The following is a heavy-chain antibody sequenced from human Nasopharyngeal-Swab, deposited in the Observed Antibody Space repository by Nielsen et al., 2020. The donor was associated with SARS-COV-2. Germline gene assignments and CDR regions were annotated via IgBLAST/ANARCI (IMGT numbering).Heavy chain of an antibody. CDR3: AREGEYGAYDAPDY. J-gene: IGHJ4*02. CDR2: IVPALGLP. CDR1: GDTFTNSA. Sequence: SVKVSCKTSGDTFTNSAISWVRQPTGQGLEWMGGIVPALGLPNYAQKFRGRVTISADRSTTTSYLELSSLRSEDTAIYYCAREGEYGAYDAPDYWGQGTLVTVSS. D-gene: IGHD5-12*01. V-gene: IGHV1-69*10.